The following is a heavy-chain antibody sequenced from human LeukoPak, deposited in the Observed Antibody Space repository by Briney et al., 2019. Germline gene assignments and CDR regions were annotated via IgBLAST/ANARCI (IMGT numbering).Heavy chain of an antibody. J-gene: IGHJ3*02. V-gene: IGHV3-21*01. CDR2: ISSSSSYI. CDR3: ATSYGSGSYYRTKDAFDI. CDR1: GFTFSSYG. D-gene: IGHD3-10*01. Sequence: GGSLRLSCAASGFTFSSYGMHWVRQAPGKGLEWVSSISSSSSYIYYADSVKGRFTISRDNAKNSLYLQMNSLRTEDTAVYYCATSYGSGSYYRTKDAFDIWGQGTMVTVSS.